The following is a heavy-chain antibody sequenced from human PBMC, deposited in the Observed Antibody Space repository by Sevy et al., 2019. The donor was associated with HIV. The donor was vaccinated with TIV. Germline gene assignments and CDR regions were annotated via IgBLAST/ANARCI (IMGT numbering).Heavy chain of an antibody. V-gene: IGHV3-21*03. Sequence: GGSLRLSCAASGFSFSDYNMNWVRQAPGKGLEWVSFISSGSGYIYYADSMKGRFTISRDNAKNSLYLQLNSLRAEDRAVYYCARDKTILEGRYGMDVWGQGTTVTVSS. CDR3: ARDKTILEGRYGMDV. CDR1: GFSFSDYN. D-gene: IGHD3-3*01. J-gene: IGHJ6*02. CDR2: ISSGSGYI.